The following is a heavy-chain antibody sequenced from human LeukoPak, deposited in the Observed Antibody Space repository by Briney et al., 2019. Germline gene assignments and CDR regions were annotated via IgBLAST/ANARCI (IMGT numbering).Heavy chain of an antibody. D-gene: IGHD2-21*02. J-gene: IGHJ3*02. CDR1: GFTFSSYG. Sequence: GESLRLSCAASGFTFSSYGMHWVRQAPGKGLEWVAVIWYDGSNKYYADSVKGRFTISRDNSKNTLYLQMNSLRAEDAAVYYCARDQVDVWSLAYCGGDCYPDAFDIWGQGTMVTVSS. V-gene: IGHV3-33*01. CDR3: ARDQVDVWSLAYCGGDCYPDAFDI. CDR2: IWYDGSNK.